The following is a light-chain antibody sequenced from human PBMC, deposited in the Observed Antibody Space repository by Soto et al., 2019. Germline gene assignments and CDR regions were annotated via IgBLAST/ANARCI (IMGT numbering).Light chain of an antibody. V-gene: IGKV1-6*01. CDR3: LQDYNYPYT. J-gene: IGKJ2*01. CDR1: QGIRND. Sequence: AIQMTQSPSSLSASVGDRVTITCRASQGIRNDLGWYKQKPGKAPKLLIYAASSLQSGVPSRFSVSGSGTDFTLTISRLQPEDFATYYCLQDYNYPYTFGQGTKLEIK. CDR2: AAS.